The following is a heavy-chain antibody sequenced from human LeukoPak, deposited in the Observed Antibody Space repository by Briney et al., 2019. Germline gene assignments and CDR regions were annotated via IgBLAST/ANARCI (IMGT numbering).Heavy chain of an antibody. CDR3: TRDSFDGSGSLGF. V-gene: IGHV3-48*03. CDR1: GFTFSSYE. CDR2: ISSSGSTI. D-gene: IGHD3-10*01. Sequence: GGSLRLSCAASGFTFSSYEMNWVRQAPGKGLEWVSYISSSGSTIYYADSVKGRFTISRDNAKNSLYLQMNSLRAEDTAVYYFTRDSFDGSGSLGFGGQGTLVTVSS. J-gene: IGHJ4*02.